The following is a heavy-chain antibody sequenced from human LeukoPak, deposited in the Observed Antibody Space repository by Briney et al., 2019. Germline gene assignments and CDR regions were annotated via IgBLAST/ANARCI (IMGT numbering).Heavy chain of an antibody. CDR1: GYTLTELS. CDR2: FDPEDGET. V-gene: IGHV1-24*01. J-gene: IGHJ4*02. CDR3: ATVGPHNEWELTD. Sequence: ASVKVSCKVSGYTLTELSMHWVRQAPGKGLEWMGGFDPEDGETIYAQKFQGRVTMTEDTSTNTAYMELSSLRSEDTAVYYCATVGPHNEWELTDWGQGTLVTVSS. D-gene: IGHD1-26*01.